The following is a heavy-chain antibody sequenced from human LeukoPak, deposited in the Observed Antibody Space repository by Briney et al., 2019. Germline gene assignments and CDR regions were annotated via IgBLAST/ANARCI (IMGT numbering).Heavy chain of an antibody. CDR3: AKGPPEYYYGSGPWFDP. V-gene: IGHV3-30-3*01. CDR1: GFALRAYA. D-gene: IGHD3-10*01. Sequence: PGGSLRLSCVASGFALRAYAVHWVRQAPGKGLEWVAVISYAGTNDFYADSVKGRFTISRDNAKNSLYLQMNSLRAEDTAVYYCAKGPPEYYYGSGPWFDPWGQGTLVTVSS. CDR2: ISYAGTND. J-gene: IGHJ5*02.